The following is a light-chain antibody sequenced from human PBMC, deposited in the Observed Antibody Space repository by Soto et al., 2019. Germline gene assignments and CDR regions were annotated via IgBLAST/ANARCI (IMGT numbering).Light chain of an antibody. J-gene: IGKJ1*01. Sequence: IQMTQSPSTLSASVGDRVAITCRASQRIGTWLAWYQQKTGKVPRFLIYNAYSLESGVPSTFSGSGYGTELSLTISRLQPDDFATYYCPQCNDLAWTFGQGTKVEIK. V-gene: IGKV1-5*03. CDR1: QRIGTW. CDR2: NAY. CDR3: PQCNDLAWT.